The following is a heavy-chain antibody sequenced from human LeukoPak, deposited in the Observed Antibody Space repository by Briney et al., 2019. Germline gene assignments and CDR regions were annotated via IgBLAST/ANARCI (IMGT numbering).Heavy chain of an antibody. CDR2: IYHSGST. CDR3: ARADTHYYDSSGYYYPLFDY. J-gene: IGHJ4*02. Sequence: SETLSLTCTVSGYSISSGYYWGWIRQPPGKGLEWIGSIYHSGSTYYNPSLKSRVTISVDTSKNQFSLKLSSVTAADTAVYYCARADTHYYDSSGYYYPLFDYWGQGTLVTVSS. CDR1: GYSISSGYY. D-gene: IGHD3-22*01. V-gene: IGHV4-38-2*02.